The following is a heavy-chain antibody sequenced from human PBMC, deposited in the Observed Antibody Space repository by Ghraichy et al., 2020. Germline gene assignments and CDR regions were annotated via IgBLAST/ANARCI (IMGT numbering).Heavy chain of an antibody. CDR1: GYSFTNYW. V-gene: IGHV5-51*01. CDR2: IYPGDSET. J-gene: IGHJ4*02. CDR3: ARHPAYCSGGSCYRDYYFDY. Sequence: GESLNISCKGSGYSFTNYWIGWVRQMPGKGLEWMAKIYPGDSETKYNPSFQGQVTISADKSISTAYLQWSSLKASDTAIYYCARHPAYCSGGSCYRDYYFDYWGQGTLVTVSS. D-gene: IGHD2-15*01.